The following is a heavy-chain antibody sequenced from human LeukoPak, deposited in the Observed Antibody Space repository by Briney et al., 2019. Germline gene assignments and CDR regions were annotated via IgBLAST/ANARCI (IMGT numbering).Heavy chain of an antibody. CDR2: INPNSGGT. CDR1: GYTFTGYY. Sequence: ASVKVSCKASGYTFTGYYMHWVRQAPGQGLEWMGWINPNSGGTNYARKFQGRVTMTRDASNSTAYMELNRLKSDDTAVYYCARDQGGVVVPAALDYWGQGTLVTVSS. CDR3: ARDQGGVVVPAALDY. V-gene: IGHV1-2*02. D-gene: IGHD2-2*01. J-gene: IGHJ4*02.